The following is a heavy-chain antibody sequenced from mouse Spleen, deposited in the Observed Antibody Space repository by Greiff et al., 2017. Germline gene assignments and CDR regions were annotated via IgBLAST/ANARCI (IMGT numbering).Heavy chain of an antibody. CDR2: IDPNSGGT. Sequence: VQLQQSGAELMEPGASVKLSCKATGYTFTGYWIEWVKQRPGHGLEWIGRIDPNSGGTKYNEKFKSKATLTVDKPSSTAYMQLSSLTSEDSAVYYCARFGYYGSSYWYFDVWGAGTTVTVSS. D-gene: IGHD1-1*01. V-gene: IGHV1-72*01. J-gene: IGHJ1*01. CDR1: GYTFTGYW. CDR3: ARFGYYGSSYWYFDV.